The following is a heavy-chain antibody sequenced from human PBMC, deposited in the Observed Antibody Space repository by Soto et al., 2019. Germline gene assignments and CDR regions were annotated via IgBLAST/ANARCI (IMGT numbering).Heavy chain of an antibody. CDR3: ARWDHDYGYLDV. CDR1: GDSVSSNRGA. V-gene: IGHV6-1*01. D-gene: IGHD4-17*01. Sequence: SQTLSLTCDISGDSVSSNRGAWTWIRQSPSRGLEWLGRTYYRSKWYDEYGLSVKSRITINADTCKNQFSLQLNSVTPEDAAVYYCARWDHDYGYLDVWGLGTTVTVSS. CDR2: TYYRSKWYD. J-gene: IGHJ6*02.